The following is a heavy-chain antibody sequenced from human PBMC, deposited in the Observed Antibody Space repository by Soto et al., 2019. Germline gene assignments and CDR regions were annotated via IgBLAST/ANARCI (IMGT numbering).Heavy chain of an antibody. Sequence: GGSLRLSCAASGFTFSDYYMIWIRRAPGKGLEWVSYTSSSGSTIYYADSVKGRFTISRDNAKNSLYLQMNSLRAEDTAVYYCARTMVRGVMTLQHYYYMDVWGKGTTVTVSS. D-gene: IGHD3-10*01. J-gene: IGHJ6*03. CDR3: ARTMVRGVMTLQHYYYMDV. CDR2: TSSSGSTI. V-gene: IGHV3-11*01. CDR1: GFTFSDYY.